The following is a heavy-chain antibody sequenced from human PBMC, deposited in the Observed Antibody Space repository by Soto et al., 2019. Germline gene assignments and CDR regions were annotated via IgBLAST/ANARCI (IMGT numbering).Heavy chain of an antibody. CDR1: GYTFTSYY. J-gene: IGHJ3*02. Sequence: ASVKVSCKASGYTFTSYYMHWVRQAPGQGLEWMGIINPSGGSTSYAQKFQGRVTMTRDTSTSTVYMELSSLGSEDTAVYYCAREQVAARSRDAFDIWGQGTMVTVSS. CDR2: INPSGGST. D-gene: IGHD2-15*01. CDR3: AREQVAARSRDAFDI. V-gene: IGHV1-46*03.